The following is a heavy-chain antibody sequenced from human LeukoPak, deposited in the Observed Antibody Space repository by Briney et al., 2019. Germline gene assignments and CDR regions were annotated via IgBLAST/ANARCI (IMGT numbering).Heavy chain of an antibody. J-gene: IGHJ3*02. D-gene: IGHD3-22*01. V-gene: IGHV4-4*07. CDR3: ARDVGSEDSSGYYMAFDI. CDR1: GGSISSYY. CDR2: IYTSGST. Sequence: SETLSLTCSVSGGSISSYYWSWIRQPAGKGLEWIGRIYTSGSTNYNPSLKSRVTMSVDTSKNQFSLKLGSVTAADTAVYYCARDVGSEDSSGYYMAFDIWGQGTMVTVSS.